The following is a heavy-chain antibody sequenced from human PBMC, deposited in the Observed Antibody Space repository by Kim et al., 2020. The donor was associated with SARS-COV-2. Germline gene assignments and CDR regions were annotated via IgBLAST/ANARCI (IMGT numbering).Heavy chain of an antibody. CDR1: GGSISSYY. CDR2: IYYSGST. D-gene: IGHD3-22*01. Sequence: SETLSLTCTVSGGSISSYYWSWIRQPPGKGLEWIGYIYYSGSTNYNPSLKSRGTISVDTSTNQFSLKLSSVTAADTAVYYCARRGYYDSSGYYSFDYWGQGTLVTVSS. J-gene: IGHJ4*02. CDR3: ARRGYYDSSGYYSFDY. V-gene: IGHV4-59*08.